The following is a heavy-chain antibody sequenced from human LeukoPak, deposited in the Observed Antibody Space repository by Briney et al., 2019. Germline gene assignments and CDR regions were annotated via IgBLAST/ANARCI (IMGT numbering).Heavy chain of an antibody. CDR3: AKAARYFDWFNSYYFDY. CDR1: GFTFSSYA. CDR2: IRYDGSNK. Sequence: PGGSLRLSCAASGFTFSSYAMHWVRQAPGKGLEWVAFIRYDGSNKYYADSVKGRFTISKDNSKNTLYLQMNSLRAEDTAVYYCAKAARYFDWFNSYYFDYWGQGTLVTVSS. D-gene: IGHD3-9*01. V-gene: IGHV3-30*02. J-gene: IGHJ4*02.